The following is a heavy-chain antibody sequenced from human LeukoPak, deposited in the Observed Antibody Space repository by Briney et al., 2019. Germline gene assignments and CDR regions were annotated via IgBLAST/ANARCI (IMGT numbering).Heavy chain of an antibody. CDR1: GYSIRSGYC. Sequence: PSETLSLTCTVSGYSIRSGYCWGWIRQPPGKGLEWIGSLYHSGSTYYNPSLKSRVTISVDTSKNQFSLKLSSVIAADRAVYYCARSSSGYLRYYFDYWGQGTLVTVSS. CDR3: ARSSSGYLRYYFDY. CDR2: LYHSGST. V-gene: IGHV4-38-2*02. D-gene: IGHD3-22*01. J-gene: IGHJ4*02.